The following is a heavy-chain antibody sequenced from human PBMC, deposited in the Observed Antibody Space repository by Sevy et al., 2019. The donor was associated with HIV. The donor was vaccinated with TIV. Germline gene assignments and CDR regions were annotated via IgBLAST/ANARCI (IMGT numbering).Heavy chain of an antibody. CDR1: GFDFSIYS. D-gene: IGHD2-2*03. CDR2: LSFGCGKI. CDR3: ARDGWTKPHDY. J-gene: IGHJ4*02. Sequence: GGSLRLSCAASGFDFSIYSMSWVRQAPGKGLEWVSTLSFGCGKIKYADSVKGRFTISRDNSKSSVYLQMNNMRVEDTAVYYCARDGWTKPHDYWGQGTLVTVSS. V-gene: IGHV3-23*01.